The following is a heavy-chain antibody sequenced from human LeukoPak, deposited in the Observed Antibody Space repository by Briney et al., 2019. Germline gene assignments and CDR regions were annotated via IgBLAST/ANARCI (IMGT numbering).Heavy chain of an antibody. D-gene: IGHD2-2*01. CDR3: ARLGEGYCSSTSCIPPFDY. J-gene: IGHJ4*02. V-gene: IGHV1-46*03. CDR1: GYTFTSYY. CDR2: INTSGGST. Sequence: ASVKVSCKASGYTFTSYYMHWVRQAPGQGLEWMGIINTSGGSTSYAQKFQGRVTMTRDTSTSTVYMELSSLRSEDTAVYYCARLGEGYCSSTSCIPPFDYWGQGTLVTVSS.